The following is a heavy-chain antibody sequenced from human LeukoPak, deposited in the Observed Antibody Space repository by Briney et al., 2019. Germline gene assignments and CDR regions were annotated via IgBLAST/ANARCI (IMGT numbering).Heavy chain of an antibody. J-gene: IGHJ4*02. CDR1: GFTFSSYG. CDR2: IRYDGSNK. D-gene: IGHD6-13*01. V-gene: IGHV3-30*02. Sequence: PGGSLRLSCAASGFTFSSYGMHWVRQAPGKGLEWVAFIRYDGSNKYYADSVKGRFTISRDNSKNTLYLQMNSLRAEDTAVYYCARQPAAGSMVDIDYWGQGTLVTVSS. CDR3: ARQPAAGSMVDIDY.